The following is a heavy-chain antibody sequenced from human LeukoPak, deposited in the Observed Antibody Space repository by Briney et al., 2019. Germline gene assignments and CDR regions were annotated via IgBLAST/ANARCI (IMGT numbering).Heavy chain of an antibody. V-gene: IGHV4-59*11. Sequence: KPSETLSLTCTVSGGSISSHYWSWIRQPPGKGLEWIGYIYYSGSTNYNPSLKSRVTISVDTSKNQFSLKLSSVTAADTAVYYCVRYYYDSSGYYSDYWGQGTLVTVSS. J-gene: IGHJ4*02. CDR2: IYYSGST. D-gene: IGHD3-22*01. CDR1: GGSISSHY. CDR3: VRYYYDSSGYYSDY.